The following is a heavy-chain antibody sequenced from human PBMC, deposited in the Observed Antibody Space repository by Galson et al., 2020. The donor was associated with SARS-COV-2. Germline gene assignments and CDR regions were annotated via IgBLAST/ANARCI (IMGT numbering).Heavy chain of an antibody. CDR2: IDWDDDK. J-gene: IGHJ6*02. D-gene: IGHD3-9*01. CDR1: GFSLTTSGMC. Sequence: SGPTLVKPTQPLTLTCTFSGFSLTTSGMCVSWIRQPPGKALEWLALIDWDDDKYYSTSLKTRLTISKDTSKNQVVLTMTNMDPVDTATYYCARIRTRKYYGILTGYSNCFCYYGRDVWCQGTTVTVSS. CDR3: ARIRTRKYYGILTGYSNCFCYYGRDV. V-gene: IGHV2-70*01.